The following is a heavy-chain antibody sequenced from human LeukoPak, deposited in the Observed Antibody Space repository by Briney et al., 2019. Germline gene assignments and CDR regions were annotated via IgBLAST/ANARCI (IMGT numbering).Heavy chain of an antibody. Sequence: ASVKVSCQASGYTFTSYGISWVRQAPGQGLEWMGWISAYNGNTNYAQKLQGRVTMTTDTSTSTAYMELRSLRSDDTAVYYCARDSPYDIVATIGSYYYYYYMDVWGKGTTVTVSS. D-gene: IGHD5-12*01. V-gene: IGHV1-18*01. CDR1: GYTFTSYG. J-gene: IGHJ6*03. CDR2: ISAYNGNT. CDR3: ARDSPYDIVATIGSYYYYYYMDV.